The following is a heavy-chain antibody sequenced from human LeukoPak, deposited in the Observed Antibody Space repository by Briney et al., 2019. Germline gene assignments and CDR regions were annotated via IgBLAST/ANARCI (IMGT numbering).Heavy chain of an antibody. D-gene: IGHD4-11*01. Sequence: PSETLSLTCIVSGGSMNSGYYYWGWIRQPPGKGLEWIGSIYYNGDTYYNPSLKSRITVSADTSENQFSLKLISVTAADTAAYYCARHFYSNYYFDFWGQGTLVTVPS. V-gene: IGHV4-39*01. J-gene: IGHJ4*02. CDR1: GGSMNSGYYY. CDR3: ARHFYSNYYFDF. CDR2: IYYNGDT.